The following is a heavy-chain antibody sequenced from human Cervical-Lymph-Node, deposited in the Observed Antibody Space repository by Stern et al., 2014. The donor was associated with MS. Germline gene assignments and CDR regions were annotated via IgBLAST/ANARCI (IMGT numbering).Heavy chain of an antibody. Sequence: VQLVESGAEVKKPGSSVKVSCKASGGTFNSYVISWVRQAPGQGLEWMGGFVTLFSTTQYAQKLQGRVTITADESRSTTYMELTSLRSDDTAVYYCARGGIGSSRLYYHFYGMDVWGQGTTVTVSS. V-gene: IGHV1-69*01. CDR3: ARGGIGSSRLYYHFYGMDV. CDR1: GGTFNSYV. D-gene: IGHD6-6*01. CDR2: FVTLFSTT. J-gene: IGHJ6*02.